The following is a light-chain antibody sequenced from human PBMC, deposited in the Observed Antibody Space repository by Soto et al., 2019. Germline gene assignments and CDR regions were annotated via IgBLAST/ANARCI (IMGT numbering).Light chain of an antibody. CDR1: QIIGNY. V-gene: IGKV1-39*01. Sequence: DIQMTQSPSSLSASVGDRVTITCRASQIIGNYLNWYQQKPGKAPKFLIYAASTLQSGVPSRFSGSGSGTDFTLTINSLQPEDFANYYCQQTYNTPFTFGPGTKVDIK. CDR3: QQTYNTPFT. J-gene: IGKJ3*01. CDR2: AAS.